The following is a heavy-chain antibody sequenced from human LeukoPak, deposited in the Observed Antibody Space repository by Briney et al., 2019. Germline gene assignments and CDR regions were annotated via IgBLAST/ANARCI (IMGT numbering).Heavy chain of an antibody. CDR1: GYSYTNYW. D-gene: IGHD3-10*01. CDR2: IDPSDSYT. CDR3: ARRAGRGNWADY. Sequence: GESLRISCKGSGYSYTNYWITWVRQMPGKGLEWMGRIDPSDSYTNYSPSFQGHVTISADESISTAYLQWSSLKASDTAMYYCARRAGRGNWADYWGQGTLVTVSS. V-gene: IGHV5-10-1*01. J-gene: IGHJ4*02.